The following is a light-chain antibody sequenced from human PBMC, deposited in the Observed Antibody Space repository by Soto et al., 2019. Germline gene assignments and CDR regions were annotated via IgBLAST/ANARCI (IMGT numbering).Light chain of an antibody. J-gene: IGLJ2*01. V-gene: IGLV4-69*01. CDR3: QTWVTGIHI. Sequence: QPVLTQSPSASASLGASVKLTCTLSSGHSNYAIAWHQQQPEKGPRFLMKLNSDGSHSKGDGIPDRFSGSSSGAERYLTISTLQSEDAADYYCQTWVTGIHIFGGGTQLTVL. CDR2: LNSDGSH. CDR1: SGHSNYA.